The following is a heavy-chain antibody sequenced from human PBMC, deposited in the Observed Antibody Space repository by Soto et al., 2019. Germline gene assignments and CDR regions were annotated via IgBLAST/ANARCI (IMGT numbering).Heavy chain of an antibody. Sequence: ASETLSLTCTVSGDSIRGGASFWIWIRHPPGKGLEWIANVYYSGSSYYNPSLKSRLTISVDTTKNQFSLQLKSMTAADTAVYYCAKLSCTSSTCYFPGWFDPWGQGTLVTVSS. CDR1: GDSIRGGASF. CDR3: AKLSCTSSTCYFPGWFDP. CDR2: VYYSGSS. V-gene: IGHV4-31*03. D-gene: IGHD2-2*01. J-gene: IGHJ5*02.